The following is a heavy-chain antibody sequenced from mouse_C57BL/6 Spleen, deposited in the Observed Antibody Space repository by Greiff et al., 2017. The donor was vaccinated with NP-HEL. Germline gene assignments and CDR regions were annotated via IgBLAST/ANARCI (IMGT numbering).Heavy chain of an antibody. J-gene: IGHJ4*01. CDR3: ARDWVYAMDY. V-gene: IGHV5-17*01. CDR1: GFTFSDYG. CDR2: ISSGSSTI. Sequence: EVQVVESGGGLVKPGGPLKLSCAASGFTFSDYGMHWVRQAPEKGLKWVAYISSGSSTIYYADTVKGRFTISRDNAKNTLFLQMTSLRSEDTAMYYCARDWVYAMDYWGQGTSVTVSS. D-gene: IGHD4-1*01.